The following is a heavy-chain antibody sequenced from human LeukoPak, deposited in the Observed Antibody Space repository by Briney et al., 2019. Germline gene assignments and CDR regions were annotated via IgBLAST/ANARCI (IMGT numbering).Heavy chain of an antibody. Sequence: ASVKVSCKASGYTFTGYYMHWVRQTPGQGLEWMGWINPNSGGTNYAQKFQGRVTMTRDTSISTAYMELSRLRSDDTAVYYCARDKTASYYYDSSGYYVYFDYWGQGTLVTVSS. J-gene: IGHJ4*02. V-gene: IGHV1-2*02. D-gene: IGHD3-22*01. CDR1: GYTFTGYY. CDR3: ARDKTASYYYDSSGYYVYFDY. CDR2: INPNSGGT.